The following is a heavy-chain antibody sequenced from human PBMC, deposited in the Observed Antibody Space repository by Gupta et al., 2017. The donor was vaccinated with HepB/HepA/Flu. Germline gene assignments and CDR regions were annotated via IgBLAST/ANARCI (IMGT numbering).Heavy chain of an antibody. J-gene: IGHJ6*02. V-gene: IGHV3-23*01. D-gene: IGHD1-26*01. CDR1: GFTFSSYA. CDR2: ISGSGGST. CDR3: AKCTEWGEYYYYGMDV. Sequence: EVQLLESGGGLVQPGGSLRLSCAASGFTFSSYAMRWVRQAPGKGLEWVSAISGSGGSTYYADSVKGRFTISRDNSKNTLYLQMNSLRAEDTAVYYCAKCTEWGEYYYYGMDVWGQGTTVTVSS.